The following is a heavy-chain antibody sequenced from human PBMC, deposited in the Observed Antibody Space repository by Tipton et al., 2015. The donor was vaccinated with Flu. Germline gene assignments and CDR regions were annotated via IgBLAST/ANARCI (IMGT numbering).Heavy chain of an antibody. V-gene: IGHV4-39*07. CDR3: ARLRANYYDSSGYSDY. D-gene: IGHD3-22*01. CDR2: IYYSGST. J-gene: IGHJ4*02. Sequence: GLVKPSQNLSLTCTVSGDSISSGTHSWGWIRQPPGKGLEWIGSIYYSGSTYYNPSLKSRVTISVDTSKNQFSLKLSSVTAADTAVYYCARLRANYYDSSGYSDYWGQGTLVTVSS. CDR1: GDSISSGTHS.